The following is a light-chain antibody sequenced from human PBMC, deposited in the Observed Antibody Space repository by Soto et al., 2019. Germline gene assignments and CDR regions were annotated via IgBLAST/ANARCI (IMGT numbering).Light chain of an antibody. V-gene: IGLV1-51*01. CDR2: DND. Sequence: QSVLTQPPSVSAAPGQNVTISCSGSNSNIENNYICWYQRLPGTAPKLLISDNDKRPSSIPDRFSGSKSATSATLGITGLQTGDEADYYCGTWSGNLYVFGSGTKLTVL. CDR3: GTWSGNLYV. J-gene: IGLJ1*01. CDR1: NSNIENNY.